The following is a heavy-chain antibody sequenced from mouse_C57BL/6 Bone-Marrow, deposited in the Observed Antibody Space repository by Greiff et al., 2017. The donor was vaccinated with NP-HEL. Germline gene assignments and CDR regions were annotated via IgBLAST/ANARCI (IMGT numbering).Heavy chain of an antibody. J-gene: IGHJ3*01. Sequence: DVQLQESGGGLVKPGGSLKLSCAASGFTFSSYAMSWVRQTPEKRLEWVATISDGGSYTYYPDNVKGRFTISRDNAKNNLYLQMSHLKSEDTAMYYCARDFPIYYDYDVGFAYWGQGTLVTVSA. CDR2: ISDGGSYT. D-gene: IGHD2-4*01. CDR3: ARDFPIYYDYDVGFAY. V-gene: IGHV5-4*01. CDR1: GFTFSSYA.